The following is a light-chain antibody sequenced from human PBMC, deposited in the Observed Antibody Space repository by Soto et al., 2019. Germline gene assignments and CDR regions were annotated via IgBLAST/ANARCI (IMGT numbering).Light chain of an antibody. V-gene: IGLV2-14*01. J-gene: IGLJ1*01. CDR3: ISYRTGRPFYV. CDR2: EVR. CDR1: SSDVGEYNY. Sequence: QSLLSQTATVYGSRGQSITVSCTGTSSDVGEYNYVSWYQHHTGKAAKLIIYEVRNRPSGVSNRFSGGKSGNTAYLTNSGLQAGDDADYYSISYRTGRPFYVLGSGSKVT.